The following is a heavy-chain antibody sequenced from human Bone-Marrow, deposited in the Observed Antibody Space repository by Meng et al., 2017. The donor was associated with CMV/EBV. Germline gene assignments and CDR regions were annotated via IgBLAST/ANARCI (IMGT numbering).Heavy chain of an antibody. Sequence: GGSLRLSCAASGFTFSSYAMSWVRQAPGKGLEWVSAISGTGGSTYYGDSVKGRFTISRDNSKNTLYLQMNSLRAEDTAVYYCARYSGSYDYYYYGMDVWGQGTTVPVSS. CDR3: ARYSGSYDYYYYGMDV. V-gene: IGHV3-23*01. J-gene: IGHJ6*02. CDR1: GFTFSSYA. CDR2: ISGTGGST. D-gene: IGHD3-10*01.